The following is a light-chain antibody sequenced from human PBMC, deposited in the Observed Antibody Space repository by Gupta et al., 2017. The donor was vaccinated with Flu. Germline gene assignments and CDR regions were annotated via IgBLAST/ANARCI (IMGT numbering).Light chain of an antibody. V-gene: IGLV2-14*01. CDR3: NSYTSSGTLL. J-gene: IGLJ2*01. CDR2: EVS. Sequence: QSALTQPASVSGSPGQSITISCTGSISDVGGYNFVSWYQQHPGKAPKLMIYEVSNRPSGVSDRFSGSKSGNTASLTISGLQTEDEADYYCNSYTSSGTLLFGGGTKVTVL. CDR1: ISDVGGYNF.